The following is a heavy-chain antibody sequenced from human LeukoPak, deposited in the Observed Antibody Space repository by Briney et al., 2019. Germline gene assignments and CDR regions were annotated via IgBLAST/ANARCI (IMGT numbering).Heavy chain of an antibody. CDR2: ISGSGGST. Sequence: GGSLRLSCAASGFTFSSYAMSWVRQAPGKGLEWVSAISGSGGSTYYADSVKGRFTISRDNSKNTLYLQMNSLRAEDTAAYYCAKDYSSGYSLLRSDAFDIWGQGTMVTVSS. CDR3: AKDYSSGYSLLRSDAFDI. CDR1: GFTFSSYA. D-gene: IGHD3-22*01. V-gene: IGHV3-23*01. J-gene: IGHJ3*02.